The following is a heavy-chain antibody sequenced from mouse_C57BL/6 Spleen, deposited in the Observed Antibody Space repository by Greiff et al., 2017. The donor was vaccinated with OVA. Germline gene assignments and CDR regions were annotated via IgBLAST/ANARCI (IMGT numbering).Heavy chain of an antibody. J-gene: IGHJ3*01. CDR1: GYTFTSYW. V-gene: IGHV1-53*01. CDR3: ARSGDYYGSSYAY. Sequence: VKLQQPGTELVKPGASVKLSCKASGYTFTSYWMHWVKQRPGQGLEWIGNINPSNGGTNYNEKVKSKATLTVDKSSSTAYMQLSSLTSEDSAVYYCARSGDYYGSSYAYWGQGTLVTVSA. D-gene: IGHD1-1*01. CDR2: INPSNGGT.